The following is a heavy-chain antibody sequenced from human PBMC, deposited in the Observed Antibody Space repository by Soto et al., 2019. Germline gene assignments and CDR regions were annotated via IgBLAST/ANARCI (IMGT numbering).Heavy chain of an antibody. CDR2: INPSGGST. CDR1: GYTFTSYY. V-gene: IGHV1-46*01. J-gene: IGHJ6*02. D-gene: IGHD6-13*01. Sequence: ASVKVSCKASGYTFTSYYMHWVRQAPGQGLEWMGIINPSGGSTSYAQKFQGRVTMTRDTSTSTVYMELSSLRSEDTAVYYCARDNSSSWYDYGMDAWGQGTTGTVSS. CDR3: ARDNSSSWYDYGMDA.